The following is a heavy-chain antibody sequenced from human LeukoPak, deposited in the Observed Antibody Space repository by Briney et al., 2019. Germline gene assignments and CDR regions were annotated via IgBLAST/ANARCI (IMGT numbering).Heavy chain of an antibody. CDR1: GFTFTAYT. J-gene: IGHJ6*03. Sequence: PGGSLRLSCAASGFTFTAYTINWVRQAPGKGLEWVSYISGSTTDIYYADSVKGRFTISRDNSKNTLYVQMNSLRAEDTAVYYCAKEGYSRGYYSYYYMDVWGKGTTVTVSS. D-gene: IGHD6-13*01. CDR2: ISGSTTDI. V-gene: IGHV3-21*01. CDR3: AKEGYSRGYYSYYYMDV.